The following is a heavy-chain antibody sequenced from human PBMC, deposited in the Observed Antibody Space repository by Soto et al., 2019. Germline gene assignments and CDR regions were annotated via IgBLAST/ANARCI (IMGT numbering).Heavy chain of an antibody. CDR2: INPDTGNT. CDR3: AIDILSVGPRANEAFDV. Sequence: QVQLVQSGAEVRKPGASVNISCRASGFSFSDNLINWVRQAPGQSLEWMGWINPDTGNTRYSQTFQGRVTISRHSSASIAYVEVSDLTSEDTAVYYCAIDILSVGPRANEAFDVWGQGTMVTVSS. D-gene: IGHD2-8*02. J-gene: IGHJ3*01. V-gene: IGHV1-3*01. CDR1: GFSFSDNL.